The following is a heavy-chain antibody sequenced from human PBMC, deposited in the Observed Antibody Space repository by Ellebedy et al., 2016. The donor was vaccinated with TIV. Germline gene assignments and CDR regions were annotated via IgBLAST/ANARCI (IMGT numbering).Heavy chain of an antibody. CDR3: ARAPTVTTLVVDQ. Sequence: LSLTXAASGFTFSRYSMSWVRQAPGKGLEWLANINQDGSEKYYVGSMKGRFTISRDNAENSLYLQMSSLRAEDTAVYYCARAPTVTTLVVDQWGQGTLVTVSS. J-gene: IGHJ4*02. CDR1: GFTFSRYS. V-gene: IGHV3-7*03. CDR2: INQDGSEK. D-gene: IGHD4-17*01.